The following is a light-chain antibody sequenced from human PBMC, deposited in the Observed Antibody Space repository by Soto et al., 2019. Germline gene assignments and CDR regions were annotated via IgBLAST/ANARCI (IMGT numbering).Light chain of an antibody. Sequence: DIEMTQTKSSLSASVGDRVTITCRASQSISSYLNWYQQKPGKAPKLLIYAASSLQSGVPSRFSGSGSGTDFTLTISSLQPEDFATDYCQQSYSTPLTFGPGTKVD. CDR3: QQSYSTPLT. CDR1: QSISSY. V-gene: IGKV1-39*01. J-gene: IGKJ3*01. CDR2: AAS.